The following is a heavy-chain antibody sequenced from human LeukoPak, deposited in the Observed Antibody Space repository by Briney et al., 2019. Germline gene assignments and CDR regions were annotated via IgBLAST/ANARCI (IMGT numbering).Heavy chain of an antibody. Sequence: SETLSLTCAVYGGSFSGYYWSWVRQPPGKGLEWIGEINHSGSTNYNPSLKSRVTISVDTSKNQFSLKLSSVTAADTAVYYCARGRPMVRGEVYDYWGQGTLVTVSS. J-gene: IGHJ4*02. CDR1: GGSFSGYY. CDR3: ARGRPMVRGEVYDY. D-gene: IGHD3-10*01. CDR2: INHSGST. V-gene: IGHV4-34*01.